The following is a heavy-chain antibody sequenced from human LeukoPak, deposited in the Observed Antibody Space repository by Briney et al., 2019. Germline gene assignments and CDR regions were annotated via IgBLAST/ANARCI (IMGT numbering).Heavy chain of an antibody. CDR1: GITLSNYA. CDR3: AGRPTGYSSGYIH. J-gene: IGHJ4*02. V-gene: IGHV3-23*01. CDR2: ISGSAHKI. D-gene: IGHD5-18*01. Sequence: GGSLRLSCVASGITLSNYAVSWVRQAPEKGLDWVSVISGSAHKIRYADSVKGRFTISRDNSENIVYLQMDNLRVEDTAVYYCAGRPTGYSSGYIHWGQGTLVTVSS.